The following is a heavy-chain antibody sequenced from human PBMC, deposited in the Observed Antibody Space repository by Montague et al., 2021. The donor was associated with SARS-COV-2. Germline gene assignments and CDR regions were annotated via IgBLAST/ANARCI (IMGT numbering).Heavy chain of an antibody. CDR1: GGSISGYY. Sequence: SETLSLTCTVSGGSISGYYWSWFRQSAGKGLEWIGRIYNSGSTSYNPSLKSRVTMSVDTSKNQFSLKLSSETAADTAVYYCVRDQGRSNWNYPDYWGQGTLVTVSS. V-gene: IGHV4-4*07. CDR3: VRDQGRSNWNYPDY. CDR2: IYNSGST. D-gene: IGHD1-20*01. J-gene: IGHJ4*02.